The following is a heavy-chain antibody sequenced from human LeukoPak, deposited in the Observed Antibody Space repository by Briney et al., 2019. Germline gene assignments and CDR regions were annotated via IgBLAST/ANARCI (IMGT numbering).Heavy chain of an antibody. CDR1: GFTFSSYW. J-gene: IGHJ4*02. V-gene: IGHV3-7*01. CDR2: IKQDGSEK. D-gene: IGHD3-22*01. Sequence: GGSLRLSCAASGFTFSSYWMSWVRQAPGKGLEWVANIKQDGSEKYYVDSVKGRFTISRDNAKNSLCLQMNSLRAEDTAVYYCARWVNYYDSSGYYWHPLDYWGQGTLVTVSS. CDR3: ARWVNYYDSSGYYWHPLDY.